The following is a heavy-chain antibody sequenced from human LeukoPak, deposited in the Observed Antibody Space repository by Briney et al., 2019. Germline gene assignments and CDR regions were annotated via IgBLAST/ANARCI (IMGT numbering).Heavy chain of an antibody. CDR2: ICPTSTI. J-gene: IGHJ4*02. CDR1: GFTFSSYN. D-gene: IGHD3-10*01. CDR3: ARELRGENFDF. Sequence: GGSLRLSCAASGFTFSSYNMNWVRQAPGEGLELVSYICPTSTIFYADSVRGRFTISRDNVKNSLYLQMNSLRVEDTAVYYCARELRGENFDFWGQGTLVTVSA. V-gene: IGHV3-48*01.